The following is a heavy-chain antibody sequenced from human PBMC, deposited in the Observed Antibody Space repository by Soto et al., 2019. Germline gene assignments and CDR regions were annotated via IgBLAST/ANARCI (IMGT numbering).Heavy chain of an antibody. CDR2: ISSSSDTI. CDR3: ARDRSPGLAAAGPYNWFDP. Sequence: EVQLVESGGGLVQPGGSLRLSCAASGFTFNSYSMNWVRQAPGQGLEWVSYISSSSDTIYYADSVKGRFTISRDNAKNSLYLQMNSLRAEDTAVYYCARDRSPGLAAAGPYNWFDPWGQGTLVTVSS. J-gene: IGHJ5*02. V-gene: IGHV3-48*01. D-gene: IGHD6-13*01. CDR1: GFTFNSYS.